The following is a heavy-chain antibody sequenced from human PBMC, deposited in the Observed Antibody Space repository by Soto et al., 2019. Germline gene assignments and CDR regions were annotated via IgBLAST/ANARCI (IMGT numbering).Heavy chain of an antibody. CDR1: GGSVSSGSYY. V-gene: IGHV4-61*01. J-gene: IGHJ5*02. CDR2: IYYSGST. Sequence: QVQLQESGPGLVKPSETLSLTCTVSGGSVSSGSYYWSWIRQPPGKGLEWIGYIYYSGSTNYNPSLTSRVTISVDTSKNQFSLKLSSVTAADTAVYYCARGGVAYCGGDCYPGPWGQGTLVTVSS. D-gene: IGHD2-21*02. CDR3: ARGGVAYCGGDCYPGP.